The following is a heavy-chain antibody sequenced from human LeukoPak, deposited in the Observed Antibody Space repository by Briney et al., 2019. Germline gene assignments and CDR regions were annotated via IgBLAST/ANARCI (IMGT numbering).Heavy chain of an antibody. D-gene: IGHD6-13*01. V-gene: IGHV3-64D*06. J-gene: IGHJ4*02. CDR3: VKDPGYSSTWYFDY. CDR2: ISNSGDAT. Sequence: GGSLRLSCAASGFTFSSYAMHWVRQAPGKGLQYVSGISNSGDATSYSDSVKDGFTISRDNSKNTLYLQMSSLRADDTAVYYCVKDPGYSSTWYFDYWGQGTLVPVSS. CDR1: GFTFSSYA.